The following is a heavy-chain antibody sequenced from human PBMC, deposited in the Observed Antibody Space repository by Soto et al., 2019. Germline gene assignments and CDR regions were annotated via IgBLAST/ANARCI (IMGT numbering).Heavy chain of an antibody. J-gene: IGHJ4*02. D-gene: IGHD1-26*01. CDR1: GGSISSGGYY. V-gene: IGHV4-31*02. CDR3: ARRGSHYLYFDY. CDR2: IHHSGST. Sequence: SETLSLTCTVSGGSISSGGYYWSWIRQQPGKGLEWIAYIHHSGSTYYNPSLKSRVSISVGTSKNQFSLKLSSVTAADTAVYYCARRGSHYLYFDYWGQGTQVTVSS.